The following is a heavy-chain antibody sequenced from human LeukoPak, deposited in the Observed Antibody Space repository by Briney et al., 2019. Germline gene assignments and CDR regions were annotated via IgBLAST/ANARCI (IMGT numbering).Heavy chain of an antibody. Sequence: GASVKVSCKGSGDTFNSYGINGVGQAPGQGLEWMGWISVYNGQTNYAHKFQGRVTMTTDTSTRTVYMELRSLRSDDTAVYYCASDSGWELKHFYFDHWGQGTLVTVSA. CDR3: ASDSGWELKHFYFDH. D-gene: IGHD1-26*01. CDR1: GDTFNSYG. J-gene: IGHJ4*02. V-gene: IGHV1-18*01. CDR2: ISVYNGQT.